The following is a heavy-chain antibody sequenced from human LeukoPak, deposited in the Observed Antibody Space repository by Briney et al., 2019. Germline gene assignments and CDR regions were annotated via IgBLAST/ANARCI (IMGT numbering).Heavy chain of an antibody. Sequence: RASETLSLTCTVSGGSISSGGYYWSWIRQHPGKGLEWIGYIYYSGSTYYNPSLKSRVTISVDTSKNQFSLMLSSVTAADTAVYYCARGGAAAGTIFIYYYYMDVWGKGTTVTVSS. CDR3: ARGGAAAGTIFIYYYYMDV. J-gene: IGHJ6*03. CDR1: GGSISSGGYY. D-gene: IGHD6-13*01. CDR2: IYYSGST. V-gene: IGHV4-31*03.